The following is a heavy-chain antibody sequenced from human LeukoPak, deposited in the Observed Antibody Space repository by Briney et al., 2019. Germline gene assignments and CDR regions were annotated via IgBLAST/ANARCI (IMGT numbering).Heavy chain of an antibody. CDR3: AREMYSSGWLNAFDI. V-gene: IGHV3-23*01. CDR1: GFTFSTYG. D-gene: IGHD6-19*01. J-gene: IGHJ3*02. Sequence: GGSLRLSCAASGFTFSTYGMSWVRQTPGKGLGWVSATSGSGTTTYYEDSVKGRFTISRDNSKNTLYLQMNSLRAEDTALYYCAREMYSSGWLNAFDIWGQGTMVTVSS. CDR2: TSGSGTTT.